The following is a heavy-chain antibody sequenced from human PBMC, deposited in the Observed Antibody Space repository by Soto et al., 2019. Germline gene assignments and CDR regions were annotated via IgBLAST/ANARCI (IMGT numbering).Heavy chain of an antibody. J-gene: IGHJ3*02. D-gene: IGHD2-8*01. CDR3: AKDLMATDT. CDR2: ISGSGGST. CDR1: GFTFSNYS. V-gene: IGHV3-23*01. Sequence: GGSLRLSCAVSGFTFSNYSMSWVRQAPGKGLEWVSGISGSGGSTYDADSVKGRFTISRDNSKNTLYLQMNSLRAEDTAVYYCAKDLMATDTWGQGTMVTVSS.